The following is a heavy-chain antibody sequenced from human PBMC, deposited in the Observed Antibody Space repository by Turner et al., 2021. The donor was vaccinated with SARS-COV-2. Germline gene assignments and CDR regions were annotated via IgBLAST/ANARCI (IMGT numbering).Heavy chain of an antibody. V-gene: IGHV4-59*01. Sequence: QVQLQESGSGLVKPSETLSLTCTVSGGSISRYYWSWIRQPPGKGLEWIGYIYYRGSTNYNPAHKRRVTISVDTSKSQFSLKLCSVTAADTAVYYCARGFDYWGQGTLVTVSS. CDR2: IYYRGST. CDR3: ARGFDY. CDR1: GGSISRYY. J-gene: IGHJ4*02.